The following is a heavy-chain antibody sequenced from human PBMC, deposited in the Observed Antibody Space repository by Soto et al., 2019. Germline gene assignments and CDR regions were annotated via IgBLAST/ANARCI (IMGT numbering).Heavy chain of an antibody. V-gene: IGHV3-48*01. J-gene: IGHJ4*02. CDR1: GFTFSSYS. D-gene: IGHD3-22*01. CDR2: ISSSTSTI. Sequence: EVQLVESGGGLVQPGGSLRLSCAASGFTFSSYSMNWVRQAPGKGLEWVSYISSSTSTIYYADSVKGRFTISRDNAKNSLYLQMNSLRAEDTAVYYCARDYDSSGYYSGIDYWGQGTLVTVSS. CDR3: ARDYDSSGYYSGIDY.